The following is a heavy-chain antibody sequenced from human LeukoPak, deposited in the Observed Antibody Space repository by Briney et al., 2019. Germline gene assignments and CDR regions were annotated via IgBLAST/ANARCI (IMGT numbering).Heavy chain of an antibody. V-gene: IGHV3-48*01. CDR3: ASDKGTSYLSSFDY. Sequence: GGSLRLSCAASGFTFSSYSMNWVRQAPGKGLEWVSYISSSSSSTIYYADSVKGRFTISRDNAKNSLYLQMNSLRAADTAVYYCASDKGTSYLSSFDYWGQGTLVTVSS. CDR1: GFTFSSYS. J-gene: IGHJ4*02. CDR2: ISSSSSSTI. D-gene: IGHD6-6*01.